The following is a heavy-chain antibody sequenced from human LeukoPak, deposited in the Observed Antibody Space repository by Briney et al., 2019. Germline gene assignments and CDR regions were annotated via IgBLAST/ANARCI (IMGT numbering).Heavy chain of an antibody. J-gene: IGHJ4*02. CDR1: GGSISSYY. CDR2: IYYSGST. V-gene: IGHV4-59*01. CDR3: ARNSEGHSYGEKHFDY. D-gene: IGHD5-18*01. Sequence: SETLSLTCTVSGGSISSYYWSWIRQPPGKGLERIGYIYYSGSTNYNPSLKSRVAISVDTSKNQFSLKLSSVTAADTAVYYCARNSEGHSYGEKHFDYWGQGTLVTVSS.